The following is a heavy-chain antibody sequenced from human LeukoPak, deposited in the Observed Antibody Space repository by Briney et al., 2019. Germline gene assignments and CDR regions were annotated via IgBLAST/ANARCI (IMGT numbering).Heavy chain of an antibody. D-gene: IGHD1-26*01. CDR3: ARVGGSSYNY. V-gene: IGHV3-53*01. CDR1: AFTVSSNY. J-gene: IGHJ4*02. Sequence: PGGSLRLSCAASAFTVSSNYMSWVRQAPGKGLEWVSVIYSGGNTYYADSVKGRFTISRDNSKNTLYLQMNSLRAEDTAVYYCARVGGSSYNYWGQGTLVTVSS. CDR2: IYSGGNT.